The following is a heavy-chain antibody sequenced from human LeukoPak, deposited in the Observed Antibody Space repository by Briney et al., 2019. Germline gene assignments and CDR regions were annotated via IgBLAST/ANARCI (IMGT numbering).Heavy chain of an antibody. CDR1: GYTFTSYY. CDR2: INPSGGST. Sequence: ASVKVSCKASGYTFTSYYMHLVRQAPGQGLEWMGIINPSGGSTSYAQKFQGRVTMTRDTSTSTVYMELSSLRSEDTAVYYCARDSEPPGIAAAVSWFDPWGQGTLVTVSS. V-gene: IGHV1-46*01. J-gene: IGHJ5*02. D-gene: IGHD6-13*01. CDR3: ARDSEPPGIAAAVSWFDP.